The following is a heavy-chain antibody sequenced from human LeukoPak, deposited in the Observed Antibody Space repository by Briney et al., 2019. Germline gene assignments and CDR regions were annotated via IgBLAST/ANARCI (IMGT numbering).Heavy chain of an antibody. CDR2: ISGHNGNT. Sequence: ASVQVSCKASGYNFTTFGISWVRQAPGKGLEWLGWISGHNGNTEYIQNVQGRITMTTDTSASTAYMELRSLTSDDTAVYYCTREGTASTGIGPYDFWGQGTLVTVSS. CDR3: TREGTASTGIGPYDF. V-gene: IGHV1-18*01. CDR1: GYNFTTFG. J-gene: IGHJ4*02. D-gene: IGHD6-13*01.